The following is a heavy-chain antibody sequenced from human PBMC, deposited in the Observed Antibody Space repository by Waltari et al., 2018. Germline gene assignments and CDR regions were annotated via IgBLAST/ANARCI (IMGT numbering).Heavy chain of an antibody. CDR1: GGSISSVGYY. Sequence: QVQLQESGPGLVKPSQTLSLTCPVSGGSISSVGYYWSWIRQHPGKGLEWIGYIYYSGSTYYNPSLKSRVTISVDTSKNQFSLKLSSVTAADTAVYYCARDRGRYSSGLDYWGQGTLVTVSS. D-gene: IGHD6-19*01. V-gene: IGHV4-31*03. CDR3: ARDRGRYSSGLDY. CDR2: IYYSGST. J-gene: IGHJ4*02.